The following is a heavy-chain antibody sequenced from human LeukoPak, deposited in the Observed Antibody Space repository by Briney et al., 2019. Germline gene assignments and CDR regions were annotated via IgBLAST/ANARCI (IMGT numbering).Heavy chain of an antibody. CDR3: ARDRIRGAFDI. J-gene: IGHJ3*02. D-gene: IGHD3-3*02. V-gene: IGHV4-59*01. CDR1: GGSISSYC. Sequence: SETLSLTCTVSGGSISSYCWSWIRQPPGKGLEWIGYIYYIGSTNYNPSLKSRVTMSVDTSKNQFSLKLSSVTAADTAVYYCARDRIRGAFDIWGQGTMVTVSS. CDR2: IYYIGST.